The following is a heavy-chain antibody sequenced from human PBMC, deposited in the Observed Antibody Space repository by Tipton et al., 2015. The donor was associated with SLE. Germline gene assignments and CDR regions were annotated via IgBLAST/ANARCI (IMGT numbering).Heavy chain of an antibody. CDR2: IYYSGST. J-gene: IGHJ5*02. Sequence: TLSLTCAVSGGSISSSNWWSWVRQPPGKGLEWIGSIYYSGSTYYNPSLKSRVTISVDTSKNQFSLKLSSVTAADTAVYYCARQEGPTLRFDPWGQGTLVTVSS. V-gene: IGHV4-39*01. CDR1: GGSISSSNW. D-gene: IGHD2-15*01. CDR3: ARQEGPTLRFDP.